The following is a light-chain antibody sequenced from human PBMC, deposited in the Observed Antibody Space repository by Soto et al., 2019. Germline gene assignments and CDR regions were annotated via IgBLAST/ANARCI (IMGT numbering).Light chain of an antibody. J-gene: IGKJ5*01. CDR3: QQRQYWPPIT. V-gene: IGKV3-11*01. Sequence: EIVMTQSPATLSVSPGESATLSCRASQSLSKSLVWYQQKPGQAPRLLIDGASNRATGIPARFSGSGSGTDFTLTISSLEPEDFAIYYCQQRQYWPPITFGQGTRLEIK. CDR2: GAS. CDR1: QSLSKS.